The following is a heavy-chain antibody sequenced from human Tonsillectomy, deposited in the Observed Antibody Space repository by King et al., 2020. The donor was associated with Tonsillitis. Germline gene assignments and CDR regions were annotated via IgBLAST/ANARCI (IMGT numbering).Heavy chain of an antibody. V-gene: IGHV5-51*01. Sequence: QLVRSGAEVKKPGESLKISCKGSGYSFTSYWIGWVRQMPGKGLEWMGIIYPGDSDTRYSPSFQGQVTFSADKSISTAYLPWSSLKASDTAMYYCARPAGYCSSTSAGCYFEYWGQGTLVTVSS. CDR3: ARPAGYCSSTSAGCYFEY. CDR1: GYSFTSYW. J-gene: IGHJ4*02. D-gene: IGHD2-2*01. CDR2: IYPGDSDT.